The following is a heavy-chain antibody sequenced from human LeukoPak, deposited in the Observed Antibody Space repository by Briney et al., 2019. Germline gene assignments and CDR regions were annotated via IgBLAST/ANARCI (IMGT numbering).Heavy chain of an antibody. Sequence: PSETLSLTCAVYGGSFSSYYWNWIRQPPGKGLEWIGEINHSGSTNNIPSLKSRVTISVDTSKNQFSLKLSSVTAADTAVYYCARGSKMLGYNWFDPWGQGTLVTVSS. CDR1: GGSFSSYY. J-gene: IGHJ5*02. V-gene: IGHV4-34*01. D-gene: IGHD1-26*01. CDR2: INHSGST. CDR3: ARGSKMLGYNWFDP.